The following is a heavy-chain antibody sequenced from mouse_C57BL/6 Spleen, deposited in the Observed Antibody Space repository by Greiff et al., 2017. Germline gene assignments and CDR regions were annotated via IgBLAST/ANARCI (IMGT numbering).Heavy chain of an antibody. Sequence: EVQLQQSVAELVRPGASVKLSCTASGFNIQNTYMHWVKQRPEQGLEWIGRIDPANGTTKYAPKFQGKATITADNSSNTAYLQLSSLTAEDTAIYYCARVPYYSNYYLVDYGGQGTTLTVSS. J-gene: IGHJ2*01. V-gene: IGHV14-3*01. D-gene: IGHD2-5*01. CDR2: IDPANGTT. CDR1: GFNIQNTY. CDR3: ARVPYYSNYYLVDY.